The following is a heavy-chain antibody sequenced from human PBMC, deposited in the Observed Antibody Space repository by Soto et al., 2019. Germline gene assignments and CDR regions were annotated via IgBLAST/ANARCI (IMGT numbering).Heavy chain of an antibody. V-gene: IGHV3-7*01. CDR3: ARDGGYLDTFDI. J-gene: IGHJ3*02. CDR2: INRDGSEK. D-gene: IGHD2-15*01. CDR1: GFTFSDYW. Sequence: PGGSLRLSCAASGFTFSDYWMSWVRQAPGKGLEWVANINRDGSEKYSVDSVKGRFTISRDNAKNSLYLQMNSLRAEDMAVYYCARDGGYLDTFDIWGQGTMVTVS.